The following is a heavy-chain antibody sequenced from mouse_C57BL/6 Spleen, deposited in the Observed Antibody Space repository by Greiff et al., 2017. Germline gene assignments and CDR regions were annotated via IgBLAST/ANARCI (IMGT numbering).Heavy chain of an antibody. CDR2: ISYDGSN. D-gene: IGHD2-2*01. J-gene: IGHJ4*01. V-gene: IGHV3-6*01. CDR1: GYSITSGYY. Sequence: ESGPGLVKPSQSLSLTCSVTGYSITSGYYWNWIRQFPGNKLEWMGYISYDGSNNYNPSLKNRISITRDTSKNQFFLKLNSVTTEDTATYYCAREMVTTRDYYAMDYWGQGTSVTVSS. CDR3: AREMVTTRDYYAMDY.